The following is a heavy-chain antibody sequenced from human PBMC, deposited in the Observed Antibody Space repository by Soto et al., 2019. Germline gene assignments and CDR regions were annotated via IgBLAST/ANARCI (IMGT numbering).Heavy chain of an antibody. V-gene: IGHV3-23*01. J-gene: IGHJ3*02. Sequence: EVQLLESGGGLVQSGGSLRLSCAASGFTFSSYAMSWVRQAPGKGLEWVSAISGRGDSTYYADSVKGRFTISRDNSKNTLYLQMNSLRAEDTAVYFCAKFYYYDSSGYRRGAFGIWGQGTMVTVSS. CDR2: ISGRGDST. CDR1: GFTFSSYA. D-gene: IGHD3-22*01. CDR3: AKFYYYDSSGYRRGAFGI.